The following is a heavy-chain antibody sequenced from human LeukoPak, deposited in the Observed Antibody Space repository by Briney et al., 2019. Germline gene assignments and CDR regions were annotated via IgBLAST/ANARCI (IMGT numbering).Heavy chain of an antibody. J-gene: IGHJ4*02. CDR1: GFPFGSYV. CDR2: INHNAEMI. V-gene: IGHV3-48*02. D-gene: IGHD3-9*01. CDR3: ARDHDWAFDL. Sequence: GGSLRLSCEASGFPFGSYVMSWVRQAPGKGLEGIAYINHNAEMIFYPDSVKGRFTISRDNAKNSLYLQMNALNYEDTAIYYCARDHDWAFDLWGQGTLVTVSS.